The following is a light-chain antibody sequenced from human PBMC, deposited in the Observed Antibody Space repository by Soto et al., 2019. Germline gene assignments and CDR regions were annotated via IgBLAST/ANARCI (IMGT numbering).Light chain of an antibody. CDR2: DGS. CDR3: QQRRSWPLT. V-gene: IGKV3-11*01. J-gene: IGKJ4*01. CDR1: QSISSY. Sequence: EIVLTQSPATLSLSPGERATLSCRASQSISSYSAWYQQKPGQAPSLLIYDGSNRATGIPARFSGSGSETDFTLTISSLEPEDFASYYCQQRRSWPLTFGGGTKVEIK.